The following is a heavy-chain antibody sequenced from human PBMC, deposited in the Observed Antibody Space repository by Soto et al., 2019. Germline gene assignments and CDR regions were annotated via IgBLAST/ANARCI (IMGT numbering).Heavy chain of an antibody. D-gene: IGHD2-2*03. Sequence: GGSLRLSCAASGFTFRTYGMHWVRQAPGKGLAWVAVVSYDGSRQYYREAVSGRFIISRANSKNTLSLQMNSLRPEDTSVYFCAKGQIPGSTGSPGYFDSWGQGAVVTVSS. J-gene: IGHJ4*02. CDR3: AKGQIPGSTGSPGYFDS. CDR2: VSYDGSRQ. CDR1: GFTFRTYG. V-gene: IGHV3-30*18.